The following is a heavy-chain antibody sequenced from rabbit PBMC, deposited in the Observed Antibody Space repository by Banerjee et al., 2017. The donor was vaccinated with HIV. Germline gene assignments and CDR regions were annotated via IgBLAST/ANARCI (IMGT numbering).Heavy chain of an antibody. CDR2: IYAGSSGST. CDR1: GFSFSSSYW. V-gene: IGHV1S40*01. J-gene: IGHJ2*01. CDR3: ASARYIHDAAGYLYAFDP. Sequence: QSLEESGGDLVKPGASLTLTCTASGFSFSSSYWICWVRQAPGKGLEWIACIYAGSSGSTSYASWAKGRFTISKTSSTTVTLQMTSLTAADTATYFCASARYIHDAAGYLYAFDPRGPGTLVTVS. D-gene: IGHD7-1*01.